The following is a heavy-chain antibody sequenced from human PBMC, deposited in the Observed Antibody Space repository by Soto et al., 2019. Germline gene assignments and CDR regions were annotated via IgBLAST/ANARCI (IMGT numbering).Heavy chain of an antibody. CDR2: IIPIFGTA. D-gene: IGHD2-15*01. Sequence: QVQLVQSGAEVKKPGSSVKVSCKASGGTFSSYAISWVRQAPGQGLEWMGGIIPIFGTANYAQKFQGRVTITADESTSTAHMELSSLRSEDTAVYYCARERYCSGGSCYIIFGSDYYGMDVWGQGTTVTVSS. CDR3: ARERYCSGGSCYIIFGSDYYGMDV. J-gene: IGHJ6*02. V-gene: IGHV1-69*01. CDR1: GGTFSSYA.